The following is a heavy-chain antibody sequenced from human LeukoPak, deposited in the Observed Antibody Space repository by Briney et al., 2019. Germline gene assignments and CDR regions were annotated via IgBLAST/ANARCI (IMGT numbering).Heavy chain of an antibody. CDR1: GGSTSSYY. D-gene: IGHD5-12*01. Sequence: PSETLSLTCTVSGGSTSSYYWSWIRQPPGKGLEWIGYIYHSGSTYYNPSLKSRVTISVDRSKNQFSLKLSSVTAADTAVYYCARVLEYSLGHAFDIWGQGTMVTVSS. J-gene: IGHJ3*02. V-gene: IGHV4-59*12. CDR2: IYHSGST. CDR3: ARVLEYSLGHAFDI.